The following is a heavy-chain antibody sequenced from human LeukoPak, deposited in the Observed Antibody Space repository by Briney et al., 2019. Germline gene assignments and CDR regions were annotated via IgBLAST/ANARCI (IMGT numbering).Heavy chain of an antibody. J-gene: IGHJ3*02. Sequence: GGSLRLSCAASGFTVSSYWMSWVRQAPGKGLEWVANIKQDGSEKYYVDSVKGRFTISRDNAKNSLYLQMSRLGADGTPSYYGARNVGGGAFDIWGQGTMVTVSS. CDR2: IKQDGSEK. V-gene: IGHV3-7*01. D-gene: IGHD2-15*01. CDR1: GFTVSSYW. CDR3: ARNVGGGAFDI.